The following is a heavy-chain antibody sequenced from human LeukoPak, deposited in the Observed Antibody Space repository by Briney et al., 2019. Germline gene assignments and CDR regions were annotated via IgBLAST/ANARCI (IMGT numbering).Heavy chain of an antibody. CDR1: GFPFSRYW. Sequence: GGSLRLSCAASGFPFSRYWMTWVRQAPGKGLEWVANIKQDGSVIYYVDSVKGRFTISRDNAKNSLSLQMNSLRAEDTAVYYCARSYCSGSTCYAPEYWGQGTLVTVSS. CDR2: IKQDGSVI. D-gene: IGHD2-2*01. CDR3: ARSYCSGSTCYAPEY. V-gene: IGHV3-7*01. J-gene: IGHJ4*02.